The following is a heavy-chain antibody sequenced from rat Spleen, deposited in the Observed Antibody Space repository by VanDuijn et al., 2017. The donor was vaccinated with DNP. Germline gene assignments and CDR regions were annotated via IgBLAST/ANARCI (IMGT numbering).Heavy chain of an antibody. V-gene: IGHV5-58*01. J-gene: IGHJ2*01. CDR2: INSDGGST. D-gene: IGHD1-11*01. CDR1: GFTFSRHW. Sequence: EVHLAETGGGLVQPGRSLKLSCVVSGFTFSRHWMFWIRQAPGKGLEWIASINSDGGSTSYSDSVKGRFSISRDNAENTVYLQMNSLRSEDTATFYCTTDFERGYWGQGVMVTVSS. CDR3: TTDFERGY.